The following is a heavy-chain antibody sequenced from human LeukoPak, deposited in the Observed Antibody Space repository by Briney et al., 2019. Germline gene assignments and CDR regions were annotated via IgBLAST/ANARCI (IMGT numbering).Heavy chain of an antibody. CDR3: ARGGTSTTSKDLFDV. J-gene: IGHJ3*01. Sequence: PGGSLRLSCAASGFTFSSYSMNWVRQAPGKGLEWVSSISSSSSIIFYADPMKGRFTISRDNAKNSLYLQMNSLRAEDTAVYYCARGGTSTTSKDLFDVWGRGTMVTVSS. CDR2: ISSSSSII. CDR1: GFTFSSYS. D-gene: IGHD2-2*01. V-gene: IGHV3-21*01.